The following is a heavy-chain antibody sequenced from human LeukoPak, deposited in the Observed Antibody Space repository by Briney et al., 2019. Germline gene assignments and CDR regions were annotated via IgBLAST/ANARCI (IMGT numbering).Heavy chain of an antibody. Sequence: SETLSLTCSVSGDSMSSGSYYWGWIRQPPGKGLEWIGSIFYSGSTYYTPSLKSRVTMSLDTSKNQFSLRLAPVTAADTAVYYCARQIAVVEPTDPNWFDSWGQGTLVTVSS. V-gene: IGHV4-39*07. D-gene: IGHD2-21*01. J-gene: IGHJ5*01. CDR3: ARQIAVVEPTDPNWFDS. CDR1: GDSMSSGSYY. CDR2: IFYSGST.